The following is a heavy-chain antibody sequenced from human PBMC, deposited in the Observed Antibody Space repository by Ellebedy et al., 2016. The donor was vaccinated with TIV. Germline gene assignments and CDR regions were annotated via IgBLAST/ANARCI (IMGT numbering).Heavy chain of an antibody. V-gene: IGHV3-30-3*01. D-gene: IGHD1-14*01. CDR3: ARETGRGIAGYYFDY. J-gene: IGHJ4*02. Sequence: LSLTCAASGFTFSSYAMHWVRQAPGKGLEWVAVISYDGSNKYYADSVKGRFTISRDNSKNTLYLQMNSLRAEDTAVYYCARETGRGIAGYYFDYWGQGTLVTVSS. CDR1: GFTFSSYA. CDR2: ISYDGSNK.